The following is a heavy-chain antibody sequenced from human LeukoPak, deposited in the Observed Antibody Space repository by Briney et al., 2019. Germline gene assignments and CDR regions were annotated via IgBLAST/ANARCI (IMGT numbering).Heavy chain of an antibody. CDR1: GGSISRYY. Sequence: SETLSLTCTVSGGSISRYYWNWIRQPPGKGLEWIGYIYYSGSTSYNPSLKSRVTISVDTSRNQFSLKLSSVTAADTAVYYCARDTGRRRTYYYYYGMDVWGQGTTVTVSS. V-gene: IGHV4-59*01. CDR2: IYYSGST. CDR3: ARDTGRRRTYYYYYGMDV. D-gene: IGHD1-14*01. J-gene: IGHJ6*02.